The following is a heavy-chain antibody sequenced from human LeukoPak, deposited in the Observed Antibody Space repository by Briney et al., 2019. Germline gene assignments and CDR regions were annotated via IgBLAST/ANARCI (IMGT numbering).Heavy chain of an antibody. CDR2: ISNSEDTTI. Sequence: PGGSLRLSYAASGFTFSTYEMNWVRQAPGKGLEWVSYISNSEDTTIKYADSVKGRFTISRDNAQNSLYLQMNSLRDEDTAVYYCARVGYSRSWHSGSAFDIWGQGTMVTVSS. CDR3: ARVGYSRSWHSGSAFDI. V-gene: IGHV3-48*03. J-gene: IGHJ3*02. CDR1: GFTFSTYE. D-gene: IGHD6-13*01.